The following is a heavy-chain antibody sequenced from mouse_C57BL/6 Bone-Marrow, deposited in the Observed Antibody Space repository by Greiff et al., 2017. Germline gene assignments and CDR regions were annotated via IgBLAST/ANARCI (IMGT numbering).Heavy chain of an antibody. J-gene: IGHJ4*01. CDR1: GYSITSDY. CDR3: ARWGYYGSSYGSAMDY. CDR2: INYSGST. D-gene: IGHD1-1*01. Sequence: DVQLQESGPGLAKPSQTLSLTCSVTGYSITSDYWNWIRKFPGNKLEYMGYINYSGSTYYYPSLKSRISITRDTSKNQYYLQLNSVTTEDTATYYCARWGYYGSSYGSAMDYEGQGTSVTVTS. V-gene: IGHV3-8*01.